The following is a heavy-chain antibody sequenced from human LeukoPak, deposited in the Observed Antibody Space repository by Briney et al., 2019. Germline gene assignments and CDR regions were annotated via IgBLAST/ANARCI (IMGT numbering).Heavy chain of an antibody. CDR2: ISSSSSTI. V-gene: IGHV3-48*02. D-gene: IGHD3-10*01. CDR1: GFTFSNFA. Sequence: GGSLRLSCSASGFTFSNFAMHWVRQAPGKGLEWVSYISSSSSTIYYADSVKGRFTISRDNAKNSLYLQMNSLRDEDTAVYYCARGYGFIDYWGQGTLVTVSS. J-gene: IGHJ4*02. CDR3: ARGYGFIDY.